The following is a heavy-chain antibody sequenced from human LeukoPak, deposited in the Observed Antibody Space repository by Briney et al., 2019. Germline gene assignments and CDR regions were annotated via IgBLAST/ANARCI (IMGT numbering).Heavy chain of an antibody. V-gene: IGHV3-11*06. J-gene: IGHJ4*02. Sequence: PGGSLRLSCAASGFIFSDDYMSWIRQGPGKGLEWVSYISDSGTYVNYADSVKGRFTISRDNAKNSLYLQMNSLRAEDTAVYYCARDSRSWGAFDYWGQGTLVTVSS. CDR1: GFIFSDDY. CDR3: ARDSRSWGAFDY. CDR2: ISDSGTYV. D-gene: IGHD6-13*01.